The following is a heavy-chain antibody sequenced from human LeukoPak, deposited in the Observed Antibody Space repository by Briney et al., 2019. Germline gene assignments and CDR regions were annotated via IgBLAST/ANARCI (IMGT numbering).Heavy chain of an antibody. V-gene: IGHV3-21*01. CDR1: GFTFSSYS. Sequence: GGSLRLSCAASGFTFSSYSMNWVRQAPGKGLEWVSSISGFSSYIYYASSLKGRFTISRDNAENSLYLQMNSLRAEDTAVYYCATDSEDCSSNSCPSDHWGQGTLVTVSS. CDR3: ATDSEDCSSNSCPSDH. CDR2: ISGFSSYI. D-gene: IGHD2-2*01. J-gene: IGHJ4*02.